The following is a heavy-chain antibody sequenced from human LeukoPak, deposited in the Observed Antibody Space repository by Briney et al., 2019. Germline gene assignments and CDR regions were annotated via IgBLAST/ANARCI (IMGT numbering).Heavy chain of an antibody. D-gene: IGHD5-24*01. V-gene: IGHV3-15*01. CDR3: TTGHLEDYFEL. J-gene: IGHJ4*02. Sequence: GGSLRLSCAVSGFNFSNAWLSWVRHSSAKGLDWVGHVKSTADGGTTDYAAIVNDRFTISTDDCKNTLYLQMDRLHTGDTGVYFCTTGHLEDYFELWGQGILVTVAS. CDR1: GFNFSNAW. CDR2: VKSTADGGTT.